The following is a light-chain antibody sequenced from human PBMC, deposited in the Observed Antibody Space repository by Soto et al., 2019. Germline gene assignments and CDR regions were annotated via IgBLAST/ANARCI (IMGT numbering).Light chain of an antibody. CDR3: SSHAGINNVV. V-gene: IGLV2-8*01. Sequence: QSALTQPPSASGSPGQSVTISCTGTSGDVGGYNYVSWYQQHPGKAPKLMVYEVTKRPSGVPDRFSGSKSGNTASLTVSGLQAEDEADYYCSSHAGINNVVFGGGTQLTVL. CDR1: SGDVGGYNY. CDR2: EVT. J-gene: IGLJ3*02.